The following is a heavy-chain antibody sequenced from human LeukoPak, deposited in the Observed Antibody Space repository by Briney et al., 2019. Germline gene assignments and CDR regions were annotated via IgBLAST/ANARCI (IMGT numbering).Heavy chain of an antibody. CDR3: AKDGVIIMIATIYFDY. CDR1: GFIFSNHG. V-gene: IGHV3-30*02. CDR2: IRYDGSNK. Sequence: PGGSLRLSCAASGFIFSNHGMHWVRQAPGKGLEWVAFIRYDGSNKYYADSVKGRFTISRDNSKNTLYLQMNSLRAEDTAVYYCAKDGVIIMIATIYFDYWGQGTLVTVSS. D-gene: IGHD3-22*01. J-gene: IGHJ4*02.